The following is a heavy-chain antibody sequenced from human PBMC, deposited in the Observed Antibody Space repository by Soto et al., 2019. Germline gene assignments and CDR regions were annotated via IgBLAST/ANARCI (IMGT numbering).Heavy chain of an antibody. Sequence: EVQLVESGGGLIQPGGSLRLSCAASGFTLSNYEMNWVRQAPGKGLEWVSYIDSRSRTIYYADSVKGRFTISRDNAENSLNLQMNSLGAEDTAVYYCARDLTGYAMDVWGQGTTVTVSS. CDR1: GFTLSNYE. V-gene: IGHV3-48*03. D-gene: IGHD2-2*01. J-gene: IGHJ6*02. CDR2: IDSRSRTI. CDR3: ARDLTGYAMDV.